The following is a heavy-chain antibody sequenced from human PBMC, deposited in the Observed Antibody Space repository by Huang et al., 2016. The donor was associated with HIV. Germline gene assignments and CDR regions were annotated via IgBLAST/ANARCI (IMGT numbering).Heavy chain of an antibody. D-gene: IGHD3-10*01. CDR3: ARHREGPVAYYSGWGSHLNYMDV. Sequence: QLLLQESGPGLVKPSEALALTCAVSGGSIRSSDYHWGWFRQPPGKGLEWIGSIYYMGSTHYSPSLKSRVTIAVDTSKNLFFLNLTSRTAADTAVYYCARHREGPVAYYSGWGSHLNYMDVWGRGRTVVVSS. CDR1: GGSIRSSDYH. J-gene: IGHJ6*03. V-gene: IGHV4-39*01. CDR2: IYYMGST.